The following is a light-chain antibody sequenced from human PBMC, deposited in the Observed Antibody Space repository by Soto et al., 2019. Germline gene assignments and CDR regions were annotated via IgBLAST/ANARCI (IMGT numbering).Light chain of an antibody. J-gene: IGKJ1*01. CDR3: QQYYTTPRT. CDR2: WAS. V-gene: IGKV4-1*01. Sequence: DIVMTQSPDSLAVSLGERATINCKSSQSILYSSNNKNYLAWYQQKPGQPPKLLIYWASTRESGVPDRFSGGGSGTDFTLTISSLQAEDVAVYFCQQYYTTPRTFGQGTEVEI. CDR1: QSILYSSNNKNY.